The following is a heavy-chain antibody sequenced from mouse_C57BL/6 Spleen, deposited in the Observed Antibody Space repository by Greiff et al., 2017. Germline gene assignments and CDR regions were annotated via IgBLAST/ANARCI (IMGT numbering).Heavy chain of an antibody. Sequence: VQLQQSGAELVKPGASVKMSCKASGYTFTSYWITWVKQRPGQGLEWIGEIYPGSGSTNYNEKFKSKATLTVDTSSSTAYMQLSSLTSEDSAVXWCARSCGNYGCFDVWGTGTTVTVSS. V-gene: IGHV1-55*01. CDR1: GYTFTSYW. J-gene: IGHJ1*03. CDR2: IYPGSGST. D-gene: IGHD1-1*02. CDR3: ARSCGNYGCFDV.